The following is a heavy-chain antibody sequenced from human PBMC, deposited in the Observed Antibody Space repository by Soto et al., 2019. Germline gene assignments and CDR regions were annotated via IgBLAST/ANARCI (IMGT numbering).Heavy chain of an antibody. J-gene: IGHJ3*02. V-gene: IGHV3-66*01. CDR3: ARSPGQENPGAFDI. Sequence: GGSLRLSCAASGFTVSSNYMSWVRQAPGKGLEWVSVIYSGGSTYYTDSVKGRFTISRDNSKNTLYLQMNSLRAEDTAVYYCARSPGQENPGAFDIWGQGTMVTVSS. CDR1: GFTVSSNY. CDR2: IYSGGST.